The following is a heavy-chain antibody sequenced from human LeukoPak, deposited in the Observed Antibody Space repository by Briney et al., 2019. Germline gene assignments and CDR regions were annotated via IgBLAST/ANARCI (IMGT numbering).Heavy chain of an antibody. V-gene: IGHV3-23*01. J-gene: IGHJ4*02. CDR3: AKSTYDSSGYYTFDY. CDR2: ISGSGDNT. CDR1: GFTFSSYA. D-gene: IGHD3-22*01. Sequence: PGGSLRLSCAASGFTFSSYAMSWVRQAPGKGLEWVSGISGSGDNTYYADSVKGRFTISRDNSKNTLYLQMNSLRAEDTAVYYCAKSTYDSSGYYTFDYWGQGTLVTVSS.